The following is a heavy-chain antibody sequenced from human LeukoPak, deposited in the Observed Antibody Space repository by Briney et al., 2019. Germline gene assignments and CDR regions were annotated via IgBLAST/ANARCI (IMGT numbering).Heavy chain of an antibody. CDR3: AKGLFMHDY. D-gene: IGHD3-16*01. Sequence: GGSLRLSCAASGFIFSSYAMKWVRQAPGKGLEWVSTIAGSGTYYADSVKGRFTISRVNSKNTLYLQMNSLRAEDTAVYYCAKGLFMHDYWGQGTLVTVSS. V-gene: IGHV3-23*01. CDR1: GFIFSSYA. CDR2: IAGSGT. J-gene: IGHJ4*02.